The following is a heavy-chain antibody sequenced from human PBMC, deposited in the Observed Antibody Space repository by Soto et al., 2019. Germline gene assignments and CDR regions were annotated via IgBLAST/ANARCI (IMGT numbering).Heavy chain of an antibody. CDR1: GFTFSSYT. J-gene: IGHJ4*02. D-gene: IGHD1-1*01. V-gene: IGHV3-21*01. CDR3: ARDLNTGTYHFNY. Sequence: EVQLLESGGGLVKPGGSLRLSCAASGFTFSSYTMNWVRQAPGKGLEWVSSITSSSSAIYYADSVRGRFTISRDNAKNSLYLQMTSRRAEDAAVYYCARDLNTGTYHFNYWGQGTLVTVSS. CDR2: ITSSSSAI.